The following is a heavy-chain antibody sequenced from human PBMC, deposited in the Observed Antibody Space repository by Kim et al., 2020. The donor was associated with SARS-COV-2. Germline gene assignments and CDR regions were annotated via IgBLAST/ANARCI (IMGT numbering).Heavy chain of an antibody. CDR1: GYTFTSYD. V-gene: IGHV1-8*01. Sequence: ASVKVSCKASGYTFTSYDINWVRQAAGQGLEWMGWMNANSGNTGYAQKFQGRVTFTGITSISTAYMELSSLTSEDTAVYYCARGRTYGVPYYFEYWGQGTRVTVST. J-gene: IGHJ4*02. CDR3: ARGRTYGVPYYFEY. D-gene: IGHD3-10*01. CDR2: MNANSGNT.